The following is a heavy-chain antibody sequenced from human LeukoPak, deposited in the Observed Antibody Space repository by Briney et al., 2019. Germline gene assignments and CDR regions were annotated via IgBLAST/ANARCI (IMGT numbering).Heavy chain of an antibody. CDR1: GYTLTELS. D-gene: IGHD3-16*01. CDR3: ATAYYVWGSFDY. CDR2: FDPEDGET. V-gene: IGHV1-24*01. Sequence: GASVKVSCKVSGYTLTELSMHWVRQAPGKGLEWMGGFDPEDGETIYAQKFQGRVTMTEDTSTDTAYMELSSLRPEDTAVYYCATAYYVWGSFDYWGQGTLVTVSS. J-gene: IGHJ4*02.